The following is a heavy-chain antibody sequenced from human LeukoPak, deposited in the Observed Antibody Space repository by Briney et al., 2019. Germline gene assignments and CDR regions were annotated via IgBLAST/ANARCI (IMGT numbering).Heavy chain of an antibody. D-gene: IGHD6-19*01. CDR3: ARDDGGWSHRGGYFDY. V-gene: IGHV1-69*05. J-gene: IGHJ4*02. CDR1: GGTFSSYA. CDR2: IIPIFGTA. Sequence: SXXXSCKASGGTFSSYAISWVRQAPGQGLEWMGRIIPIFGTANYAQKFQGRVTITTDESTSTAYMELSSLGSEDTAVYYCARDDGGWSHRGGYFDYWGQGTLVIVSS.